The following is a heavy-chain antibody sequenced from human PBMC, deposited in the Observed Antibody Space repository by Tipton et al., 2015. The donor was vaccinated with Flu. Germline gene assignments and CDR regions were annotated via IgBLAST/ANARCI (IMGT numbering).Heavy chain of an antibody. CDR1: GFTVSSNY. J-gene: IGHJ3*02. CDR2: IYSGGST. D-gene: IGHD3-22*01. V-gene: IGHV3-53*01. CDR3: AKYDSRTLGAFDM. Sequence: VQLVQSGGGLIQRGGSLRLSCVVSGFTVSSNYMTWVRQAPGKGLEWVSVIYSGGSTKYADSVKGRFTISRDTSKNTVYLQINSLRAEDTAIYYCAKYDSRTLGAFDMWGQGTMVTISS.